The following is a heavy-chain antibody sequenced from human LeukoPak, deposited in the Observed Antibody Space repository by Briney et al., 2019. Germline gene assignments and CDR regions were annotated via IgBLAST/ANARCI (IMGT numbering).Heavy chain of an antibody. V-gene: IGHV6-1*01. Sequence: SQTLSPTCTISGDSVSSNSAAWDWIRPSPSSGLEWLGRTYYRSKWYNDFAVSVKSRIAINPDTSKNQFSLQLTSVTPEDTAVYYCARVSSSWSPSLSVTHYFDSWGQGALVTVSS. D-gene: IGHD6-6*01. CDR3: ARVSSSWSPSLSVTHYFDS. CDR1: GDSVSSNSAA. J-gene: IGHJ4*02. CDR2: TYYRSKWYN.